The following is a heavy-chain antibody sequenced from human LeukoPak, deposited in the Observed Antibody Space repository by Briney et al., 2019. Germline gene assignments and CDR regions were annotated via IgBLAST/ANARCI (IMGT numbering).Heavy chain of an antibody. CDR3: AKDGGTRVRTFDS. Sequence: PGGSLRLSCAVSGFTFSSYGMSGVRQAPGKGLEWVSAISGSGGSTYYADSVKGRFTISRDNSKNTLYLQMNSLRAEDTAVYYCAKDGGTRVRTFDSWGQGTLVTVSS. J-gene: IGHJ4*02. CDR2: ISGSGGST. V-gene: IGHV3-23*01. D-gene: IGHD4-17*01. CDR1: GFTFSSYG.